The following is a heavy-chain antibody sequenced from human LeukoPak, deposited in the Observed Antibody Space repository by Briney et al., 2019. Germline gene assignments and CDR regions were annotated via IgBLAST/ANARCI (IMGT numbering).Heavy chain of an antibody. CDR2: IIPILGIA. Sequence: SVKVSCKASGGTFSSYAISWVRQAPGQGLEWMGRIIPILGIANNAQKFQGRVTITADKSTSTAYMELSSLRSEDTAVYYCARDPFVAAAGTIFWFGPWGQGTLVTVSS. V-gene: IGHV1-69*04. J-gene: IGHJ5*02. CDR3: ARDPFVAAAGTIFWFGP. D-gene: IGHD6-13*01. CDR1: GGTFSSYA.